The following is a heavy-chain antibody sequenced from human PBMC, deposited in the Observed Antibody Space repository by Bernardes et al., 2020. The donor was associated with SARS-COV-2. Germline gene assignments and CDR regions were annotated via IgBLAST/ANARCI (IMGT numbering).Heavy chain of an antibody. CDR2: VHYRGSN. Sequence: SETLSLTCTVSGGSITFDSVHWSWIRQPPGKGLEWIGHVHYRGSNKYNPSLDSRATISQDPSNNQFSLTSRSVTAADTAGYYCLGYTAGGAGLGYWGQGVQVTVSS. CDR3: LGYTAGGAGLGY. J-gene: IGHJ4*02. V-gene: IGHV4-61*01. CDR1: GGSITFDSVH. D-gene: IGHD5-18*01.